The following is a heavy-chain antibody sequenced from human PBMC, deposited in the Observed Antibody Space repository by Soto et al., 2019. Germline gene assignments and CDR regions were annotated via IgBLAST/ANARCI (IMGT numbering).Heavy chain of an antibody. J-gene: IGHJ4*02. V-gene: IGHV1-8*02. D-gene: IGHD6-19*01. CDR3: ARESQWVIDY. CDR2: MNPNSGNT. CDR1: GGTFSNSA. Sequence: QVQLEQSGAEVKKPGSSVKVSCKASGGTFSNSAINWVRQATGQGLEWMGWMNPNSGNTGYAQKFQGRVTMTRNTSISTAYMELSNLRSEDTAVYYCARESQWVIDYWGQGTLVTVSS.